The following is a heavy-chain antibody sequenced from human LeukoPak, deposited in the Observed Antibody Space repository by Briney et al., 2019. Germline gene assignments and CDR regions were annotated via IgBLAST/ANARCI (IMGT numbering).Heavy chain of an antibody. D-gene: IGHD2-2*01. CDR1: GGSFSGYY. V-gene: IGHV4-34*01. J-gene: IGHJ5*02. Sequence: SETLSLTCAVYGGSFSGYYWGWIRQPPGKGLEWIGEINHSGSTNYNPSLKSRVTISVDTSKNQFSLKLSSVTAADTAVYYCARGWIVVVPAATPGWFDPWGQGTLVTVSS. CDR3: ARGWIVVVPAATPGWFDP. CDR2: INHSGST.